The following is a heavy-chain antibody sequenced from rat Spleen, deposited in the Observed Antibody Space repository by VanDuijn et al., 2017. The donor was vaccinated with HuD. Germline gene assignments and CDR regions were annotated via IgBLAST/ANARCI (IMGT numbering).Heavy chain of an antibody. J-gene: IGHJ2*01. CDR1: GFTFSNYG. CDR3: AGVKGYDGTYYYPYYVDY. D-gene: IGHD1-12*02. Sequence: EVQLVESGGGLVQPGRSLKLSCAASGFTFSNYGMAWVRQTPTKGLEWVASISTGGGNTYYRDSVKGRYTLSRDNAKSTLYLQMDSLMSEETAIYYCAGVKGYDGTYYYPYYVDYWGQGVMVTVSS. V-gene: IGHV5S11*01. CDR2: ISTGGGNT.